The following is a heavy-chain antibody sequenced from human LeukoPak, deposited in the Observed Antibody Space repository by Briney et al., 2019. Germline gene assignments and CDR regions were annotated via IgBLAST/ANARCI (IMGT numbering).Heavy chain of an antibody. D-gene: IGHD3-10*02. CDR3: AKEDVKEDLEAHDY. J-gene: IGHJ4*02. Sequence: GGSLRLSCAASGFTFSSYSMNWVRQAPGKGLEWVSYISSSSSTIYYADSVKGRFTISRDNSKNTLYLQMNSLRAEDTAVYYCAKEDVKEDLEAHDYWGQGTLVTVSS. CDR2: ISSSSSTI. CDR1: GFTFSSYS. V-gene: IGHV3-48*01.